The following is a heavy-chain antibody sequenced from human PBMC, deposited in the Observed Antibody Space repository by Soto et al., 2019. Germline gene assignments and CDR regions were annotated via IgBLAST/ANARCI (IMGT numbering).Heavy chain of an antibody. J-gene: IGHJ6*02. Sequence: SATLSLTCAVSGYSISSGYYWGWIRQPPGKWLEWIGSIYHSGSTYYNPSLKSRVTISVDTSKNKFSLKLSSVTAADTAVYYCARGGLTTVDYDYYCMDVWGQGTTV. D-gene: IGHD4-4*01. CDR3: ARGGLTTVDYDYYCMDV. CDR1: GYSISSGYY. CDR2: IYHSGST. V-gene: IGHV4-38-2*01.